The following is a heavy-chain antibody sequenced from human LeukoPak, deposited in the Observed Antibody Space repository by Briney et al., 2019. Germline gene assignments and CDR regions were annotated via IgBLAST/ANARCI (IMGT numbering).Heavy chain of an antibody. Sequence: GASVKVSCKASAFTLTSYGITWVRQAPGQGLEWMGWISGSSGNTNYAQNLQGRVTMTTDTSANTADMELRSLRSDDTAVYYCARAGLLAARLGGYWGQGTLVTVSS. CDR2: ISGSSGNT. D-gene: IGHD6-6*01. CDR1: AFTLTSYG. J-gene: IGHJ4*02. CDR3: ARAGLLAARLGGY. V-gene: IGHV1-18*01.